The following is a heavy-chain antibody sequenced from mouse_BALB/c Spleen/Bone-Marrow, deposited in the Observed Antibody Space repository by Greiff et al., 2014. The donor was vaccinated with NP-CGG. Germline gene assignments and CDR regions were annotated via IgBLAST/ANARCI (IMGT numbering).Heavy chain of an antibody. Sequence: VQLVESGAELVRPGASVKLSCKTSGYIFTSYWIHWIEQRSGQGLEWIARIYPGTGSNYYNEKFKGKATLTADKSSTTAYMQLSSLKSEDSAVYFCARTSNPAMDYWGQGTSVTVSS. CDR2: IYPGTGSN. CDR1: GYIFTSYW. CDR3: ARTSNPAMDY. J-gene: IGHJ4*01. V-gene: IGHV1S132*01. D-gene: IGHD2-5*01.